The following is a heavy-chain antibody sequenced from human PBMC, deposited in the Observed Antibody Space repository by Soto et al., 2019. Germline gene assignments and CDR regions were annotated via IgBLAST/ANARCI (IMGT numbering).Heavy chain of an antibody. V-gene: IGHV4-4*09. D-gene: IGHD3-22*01. CDR3: VLSYYDRRRYVLAF. Sequence: PSETLSLTCRVSGGSISNDYWTWIRQPPGKGLEWIGYIYKGGSINYNPSLKSRVTISVDTSNNQFSLKLSSVTAADTAVYYCVLSYYDRRRYVLAFCGQGSLVPVSS. CDR1: GGSISNDY. CDR2: IYKGGSI. J-gene: IGHJ1*01.